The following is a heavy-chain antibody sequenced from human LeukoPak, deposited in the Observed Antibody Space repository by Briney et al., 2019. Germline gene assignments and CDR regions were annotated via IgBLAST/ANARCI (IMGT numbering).Heavy chain of an antibody. CDR1: GGSISSYY. CDR2: IYYSGST. CDR3: ARTGSGWYGTFDY. V-gene: IGHV4-59*01. D-gene: IGHD6-19*01. Sequence: SETLSLTCTVSGGSISSYYWSWIRQPPGKGLEWIGYIYYSGSTNYNPSLKGRVTISVDTSKNQFSLKLSSVTAADTAVYYCARTGSGWYGTFDYWGQGTLATVSS. J-gene: IGHJ4*02.